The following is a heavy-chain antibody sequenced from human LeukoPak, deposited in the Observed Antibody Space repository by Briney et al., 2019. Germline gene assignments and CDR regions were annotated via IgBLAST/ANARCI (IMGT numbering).Heavy chain of an antibody. CDR2: IIPIFGTA. J-gene: IGHJ6*02. CDR1: GGTFSSYA. D-gene: IGHD3-3*01. V-gene: IGHV1-69*13. Sequence: SVKVSCTASGGTFSSYAISWVRQAPGQGLEWMGGIIPIFGTANYAQKFQGRVTITADESTSTAYMELSSLRSEDTAVYYCARSDDFWSGYSPGYYYGMDVWGQGTTVTVSS. CDR3: ARSDDFWSGYSPGYYYGMDV.